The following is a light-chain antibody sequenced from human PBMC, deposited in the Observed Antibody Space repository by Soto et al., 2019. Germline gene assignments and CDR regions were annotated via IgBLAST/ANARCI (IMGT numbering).Light chain of an antibody. Sequence: DIQMTHSPSSLSASVADGVTITCRASQSIRRSLNWYQQKPGKAPNLLIYAASSLQTGVPSRFTGSGSGTDFTLTISNLQPEDFAVYYCQQTYSSPRTFGQGTKWIS. V-gene: IGKV1-39*01. CDR1: QSIRRS. CDR2: AAS. CDR3: QQTYSSPRT. J-gene: IGKJ1*01.